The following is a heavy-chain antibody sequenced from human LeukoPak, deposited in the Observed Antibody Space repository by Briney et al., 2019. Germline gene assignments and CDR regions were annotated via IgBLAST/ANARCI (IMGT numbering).Heavy chain of an antibody. V-gene: IGHV3-23*01. D-gene: IGHD3-22*01. Sequence: HSGGSLRLSCAVSGITVSNYGMSWVRQAPGKRLEWVADLNRRGRELNYADSVKSRFTITRDNFKNTLYLQMNSLRAEGKAVYFCAKRGVVIRVILVGFHKEAYYFDSWGQGALVTVSS. CDR3: AKRGVVIRVILVGFHKEAYYFDS. CDR2: LNRRGREL. J-gene: IGHJ4*02. CDR1: GITVSNYG.